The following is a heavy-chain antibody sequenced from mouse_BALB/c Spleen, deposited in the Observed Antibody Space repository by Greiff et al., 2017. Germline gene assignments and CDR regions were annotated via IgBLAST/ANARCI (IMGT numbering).Heavy chain of an antibody. D-gene: IGHD4-1*01. CDR3: ARENWAGWYFDV. V-gene: IGHV2-9*02. Sequence: QVQLKQSGPGLVAPSQSLSITCTVSGFSLTSYGVHWVRQPPGKGLEWLGVIWAGGSTNYNSALMSRLSISKDNSKSQVFLKMNSLQTDDTAMYYCARENWAGWYFDVWGAGTTVTVSS. CDR2: IWAGGST. CDR1: GFSLTSYG. J-gene: IGHJ1*01.